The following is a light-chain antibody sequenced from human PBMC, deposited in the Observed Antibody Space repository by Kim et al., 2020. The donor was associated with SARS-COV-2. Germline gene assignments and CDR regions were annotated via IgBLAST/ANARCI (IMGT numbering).Light chain of an antibody. CDR1: QDIPEN. CDR3: QQYSAYPLT. CDR2: AAS. V-gene: IGKV1-16*01. Sequence: ASVGDRVTITCRASQDIPENLAWLQQRPGEAPKSLIYAASSLESGVPSRFSGSASATDFTLTIDILQPEDFATYYCQQYSAYPLTFGGGTKVDIK. J-gene: IGKJ4*01.